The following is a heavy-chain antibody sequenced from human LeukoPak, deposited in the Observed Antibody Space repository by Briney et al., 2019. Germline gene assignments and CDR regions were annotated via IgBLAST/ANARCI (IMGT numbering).Heavy chain of an antibody. CDR2: IRSDGSDT. V-gene: IGHV3-74*01. CDR3: ARCGDGLPCDFDY. Sequence: GGSLRLSCAASGFTFSDTWMHWVRQAPGKGLVWVSRIRSDGSDTRCAESVKGRFTISRDNAKNTPYLQMNSLRAEDTAVYYCARCGDGLPCDFDYWGQGTLVTASS. J-gene: IGHJ4*02. D-gene: IGHD3-10*01. CDR1: GFTFSDTW.